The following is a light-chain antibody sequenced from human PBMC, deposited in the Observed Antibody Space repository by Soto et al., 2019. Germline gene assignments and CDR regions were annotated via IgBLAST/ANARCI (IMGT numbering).Light chain of an antibody. CDR2: KAS. Sequence: DIQMTQSPSTLSASVGDRVTITCRASQSISSWLAWYQQKPGKAPKVLIYKASSLESGVPSRFSGRGSGTEFTLTISSLQPDDFATYSCQQYNSYPFTFGPGTKVDIK. CDR1: QSISSW. CDR3: QQYNSYPFT. J-gene: IGKJ3*01. V-gene: IGKV1-5*03.